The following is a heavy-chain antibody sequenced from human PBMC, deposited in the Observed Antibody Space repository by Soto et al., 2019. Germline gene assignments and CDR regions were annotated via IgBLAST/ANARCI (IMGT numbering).Heavy chain of an antibody. Sequence: QVQLQQWGAGLLKPSETLSLTCAVYGGSFSGYYWTWIRQPPGTGLEWIGEINHSGSTNYIPSHKSRVTISVDTSKNQFSLKLTSVTAAGTAVYYCARDTITGRFDYWGQGTLVTVSS. J-gene: IGHJ4*02. V-gene: IGHV4-34*01. CDR3: ARDTITGRFDY. D-gene: IGHD2-8*02. CDR1: GGSFSGYY. CDR2: INHSGST.